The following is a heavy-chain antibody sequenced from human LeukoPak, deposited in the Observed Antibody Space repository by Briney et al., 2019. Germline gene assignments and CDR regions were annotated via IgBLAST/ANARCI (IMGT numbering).Heavy chain of an antibody. J-gene: IGHJ4*02. CDR3: ARGSSSDWPLEY. V-gene: IGHV1-18*01. Sequence: ASVKVSCKASGYTFTNYGLSWVRQAPGQGLEWIGWINPYNGDTEYSQKLQGRVSITMDTSASTAYMDLSTLRSEDTAVYYCARGSSSDWPLEYWGRGILVTVSS. CDR2: INPYNGDT. CDR1: GYTFTNYG. D-gene: IGHD6-19*01.